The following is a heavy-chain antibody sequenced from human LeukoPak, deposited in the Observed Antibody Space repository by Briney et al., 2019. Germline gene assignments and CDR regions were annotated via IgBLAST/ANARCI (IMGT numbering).Heavy chain of an antibody. V-gene: IGHV3-73*01. J-gene: IGHJ4*02. CDR1: GFTFSGSA. CDR3: TVGATDY. Sequence: PGGSLKLSCAASGFTFSGSAMHWVRQASGKGLEWVGRIRSKANSYATAYAASVKGSFTISRDDSKNTAYLQMNSLKNEDTAVYYCTVGATDYWGQGTLVTVSS. D-gene: IGHD1-26*01. CDR2: IRSKANSYAT.